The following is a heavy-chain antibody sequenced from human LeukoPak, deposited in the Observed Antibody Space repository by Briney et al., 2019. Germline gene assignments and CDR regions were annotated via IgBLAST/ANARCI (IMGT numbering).Heavy chain of an antibody. CDR2: ISYDGSNK. CDR3: AKALYAPQYGSGSYYPSPFDY. D-gene: IGHD3-10*01. Sequence: PGRSLRLSCAASGFTFSIYGMHWVRQAPGKGLEWVAVISYDGSNKYYADSVKGRFTISRDNSKNSLYLQMNSLRPEDTAVYYCAKALYAPQYGSGSYYPSPFDYWGQGILVTVSS. V-gene: IGHV3-30*18. J-gene: IGHJ4*02. CDR1: GFTFSIYG.